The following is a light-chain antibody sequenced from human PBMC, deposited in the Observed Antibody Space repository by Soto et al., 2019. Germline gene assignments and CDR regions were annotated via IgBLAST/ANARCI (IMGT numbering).Light chain of an antibody. Sequence: EIVLTQSPATLSLSPGERATLSCRASQSVSTYLAWYQQRPGQAPRLLIYDASYRATDIPPRFSGSGSGTDSTRTISSLEPEDVAVYYCQQRRSWPPTITFGQGTRLDIK. CDR2: DAS. CDR3: QQRRSWPPTIT. V-gene: IGKV3-11*01. CDR1: QSVSTY. J-gene: IGKJ5*01.